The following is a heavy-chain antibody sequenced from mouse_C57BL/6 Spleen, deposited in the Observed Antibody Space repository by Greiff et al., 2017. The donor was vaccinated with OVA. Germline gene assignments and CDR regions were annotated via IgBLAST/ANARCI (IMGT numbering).Heavy chain of an antibody. CDR2: IDPSDSYT. CDR3: ARRGVVATDYAMDY. CDR1: GYTFTSYW. V-gene: IGHV1-59*01. Sequence: VKLQQPGAELVRPGTSVKLSCKASGYTFTSYWMHWVKQRPGQGLEWIGVIDPSDSYTNYNQKFKGKATLTVDTSSSTAYMQLSSLTSEDSAVYYCARRGVVATDYAMDYWGQGTSVTVSS. D-gene: IGHD1-1*01. J-gene: IGHJ4*01.